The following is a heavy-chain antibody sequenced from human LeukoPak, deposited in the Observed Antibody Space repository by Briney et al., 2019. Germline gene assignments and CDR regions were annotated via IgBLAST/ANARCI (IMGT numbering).Heavy chain of an antibody. V-gene: IGHV3-21*01. Sequence: GGSLRLSCAASGLVFSSYTMGWVRHAPGKGLEWVSSSTPATDSTNYADSVQGRFTISRDNAKKTAYLQMNSLRVEDTAIYFCVGNQDFWSGYHAFEYWAQGILVTVSS. CDR3: VGNQDFWSGYHAFEY. D-gene: IGHD3-3*01. CDR2: STPATDST. CDR1: GLVFSSYT. J-gene: IGHJ4*02.